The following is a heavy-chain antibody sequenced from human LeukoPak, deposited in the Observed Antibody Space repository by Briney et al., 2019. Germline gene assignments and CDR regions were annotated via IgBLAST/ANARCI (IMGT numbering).Heavy chain of an antibody. CDR1: GFTFSSYS. CDR2: ISSSSSYI. V-gene: IGHV3-21*01. D-gene: IGHD4-17*01. CDR3: ASAFNDYGLT. J-gene: IGHJ5*02. Sequence: GGSLRLSCAASGFTFSSYSMNWVRQAPGKGLEWVSSISSSSSYIYYADSVKGRFTISRDNSKNTLYLQMNSLRAEDTAVYYCASAFNDYGLTWGQGTLVTVSS.